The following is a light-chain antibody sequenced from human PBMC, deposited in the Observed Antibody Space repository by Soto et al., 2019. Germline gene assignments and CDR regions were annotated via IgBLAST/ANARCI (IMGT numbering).Light chain of an antibody. CDR1: QSIGSY. Sequence: DTQMTQSPSSLSASVGDRVTVTCRASQSIGSYLNWYQQQPGKAPKLLIYAASYLKRGVPSRFSGSGSGTDFTLTISSLQAEDFATYYCQQSYITPPTFGQGTKVDIK. CDR3: QQSYITPPT. V-gene: IGKV1-39*01. J-gene: IGKJ1*01. CDR2: AAS.